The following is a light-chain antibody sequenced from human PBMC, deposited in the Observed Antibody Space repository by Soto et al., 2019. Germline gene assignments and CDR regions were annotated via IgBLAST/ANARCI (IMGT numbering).Light chain of an antibody. J-gene: IGKJ1*01. V-gene: IGKV3-15*01. Sequence: EIVMKQSPATLYVSPGDRATLSCRASESVSSNLAWYKQIPGQAPRLLVYGASTRATGIPDRFSGSGSGTEFTLTIRSLQSEDFAVYYCQQYINWPPWTFGQGTKVEIK. CDR3: QQYINWPPWT. CDR2: GAS. CDR1: ESVSSN.